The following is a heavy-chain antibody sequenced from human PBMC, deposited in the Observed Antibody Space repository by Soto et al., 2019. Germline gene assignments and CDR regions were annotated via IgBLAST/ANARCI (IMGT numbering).Heavy chain of an antibody. CDR1: GFTFSSYG. V-gene: IGHV3-33*01. D-gene: IGHD6-19*01. Sequence: PGGSLRLSCAASGFTFSSYGLHWVRQAPGKGLEWVAVIWYDGSNKYYADSVKGRFTISRDNSKNTLYLQMNSLRAEDTAVYYCARDISQGLAVAGTADYWGQGNLVTVSS. CDR3: ARDISQGLAVAGTADY. CDR2: IWYDGSNK. J-gene: IGHJ4*02.